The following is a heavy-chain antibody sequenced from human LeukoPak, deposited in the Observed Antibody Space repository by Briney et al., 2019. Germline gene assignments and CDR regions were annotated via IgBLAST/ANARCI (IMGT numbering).Heavy chain of an antibody. V-gene: IGHV4-59*01. J-gene: IGHJ3*02. CDR2: IYYSGSP. Sequence: SSETLSLTCTVSGGSISSYYWSWIRQPPGKGLEWIGHIYYSGSPNYNPSLKSRVTMSIDTSKNQFSLNLNSVTAADTAVYYCALDSSGWSDDSFDIWGQGTMVTVSS. CDR1: GGSISSYY. D-gene: IGHD6-13*01. CDR3: ALDSSGWSDDSFDI.